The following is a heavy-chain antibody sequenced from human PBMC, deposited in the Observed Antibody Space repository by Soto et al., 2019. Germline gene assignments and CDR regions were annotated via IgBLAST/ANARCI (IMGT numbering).Heavy chain of an antibody. Sequence: SETLSLTCAVSGYSISSGYYWGWIRQPPGKGLEWIGSIYHSGSTYYNPSLKSRVTISVDTSKNQFSLKLSSVTAADTAVYYCARGIVGATYYYYGMDVWGQGTTVTVSS. D-gene: IGHD1-26*01. V-gene: IGHV4-38-2*01. CDR1: GYSISSGYY. J-gene: IGHJ6*02. CDR2: IYHSGST. CDR3: ARGIVGATYYYYGMDV.